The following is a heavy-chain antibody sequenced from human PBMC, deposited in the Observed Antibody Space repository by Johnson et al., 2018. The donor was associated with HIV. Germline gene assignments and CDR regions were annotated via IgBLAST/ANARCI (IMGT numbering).Heavy chain of an antibody. D-gene: IGHD5-12*01. Sequence: VQLVESGGGLVQPGGSLRLSCAASGFTFDDYGMTWVRQAPGKGLEWVSGINWNGGSTSYADSVKGRFTISRDNAKNSLYLQMNSLRAEDTAVYYCVREGIVATKVGRDAFDIWGQGTLVTVSS. CDR2: INWNGGST. V-gene: IGHV3-20*04. CDR3: VREGIVATKVGRDAFDI. J-gene: IGHJ3*02. CDR1: GFTFDDYG.